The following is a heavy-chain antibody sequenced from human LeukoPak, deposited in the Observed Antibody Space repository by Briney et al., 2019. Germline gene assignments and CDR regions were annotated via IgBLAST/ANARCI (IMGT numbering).Heavy chain of an antibody. Sequence: NPSETLSLTCTVSGGFISSGSYYWSWIRQPAGKGLEWIGRIYTSGSTNYNPSLKSRVTISVDTSKNQFSLKLSSVTAADTAVYYCARARQLAPFDYWGQGTLVTVSS. CDR1: GGFISSGSYY. CDR2: IYTSGST. V-gene: IGHV4-61*02. D-gene: IGHD6-6*01. J-gene: IGHJ4*02. CDR3: ARARQLAPFDY.